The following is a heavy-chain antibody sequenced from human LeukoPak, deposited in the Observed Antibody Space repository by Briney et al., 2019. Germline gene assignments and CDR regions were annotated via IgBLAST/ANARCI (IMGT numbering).Heavy chain of an antibody. CDR1: RHSFGDYS. CDR2: ISGSGGST. Sequence: TGGPQRLSCTASRHSFGDYSMNCVRQAPGKGLEWLSAISGSGGSTYYADCVKGRFTISRDKAKNPLYLQMNSLRAEDTAVYYCAKGVTNWELPRDDWGQGTLVTVSS. J-gene: IGHJ4*02. D-gene: IGHD1-26*01. CDR3: AKGVTNWELPRDD. V-gene: IGHV3-23*01.